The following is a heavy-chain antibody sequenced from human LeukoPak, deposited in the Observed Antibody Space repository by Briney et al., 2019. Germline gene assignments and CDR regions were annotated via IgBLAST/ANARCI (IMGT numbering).Heavy chain of an antibody. CDR1: GGSFSGYY. CDR3: ARDGYYYDSSGYFVYFDY. J-gene: IGHJ4*02. V-gene: IGHV4-34*01. Sequence: SETLSLTCAVYGGSFSGYYWSWIRQPPGKGLEWIGEINHSGSTNYNPSLKSRVTISVDTSKNQFSLKLSSVTAADTAVYYCARDGYYYDSSGYFVYFDYWGQGTLVTVSS. CDR2: INHSGST. D-gene: IGHD3-22*01.